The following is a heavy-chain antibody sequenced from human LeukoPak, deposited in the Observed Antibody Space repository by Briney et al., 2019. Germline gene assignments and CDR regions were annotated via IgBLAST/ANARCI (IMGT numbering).Heavy chain of an antibody. Sequence: ASVKISCKGSGYSFTSYWIGWVRQMPGKGLEWMGIIYPGDSDTRYSPSFQGQVTISADKSISTAYLQWSSLKASDTAMYYCARLAGYDSSGYYPEAFDYWGQGTLVTVSS. CDR3: ARLAGYDSSGYYPEAFDY. CDR2: IYPGDSDT. V-gene: IGHV5-51*01. CDR1: GYSFTSYW. D-gene: IGHD3-22*01. J-gene: IGHJ4*02.